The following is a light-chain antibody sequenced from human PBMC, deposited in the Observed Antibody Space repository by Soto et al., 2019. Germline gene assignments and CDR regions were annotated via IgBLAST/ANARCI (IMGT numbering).Light chain of an antibody. CDR3: QQRYNWPHT. CDR1: QSVSIY. CDR2: DSS. Sequence: EIVLTQSPATLSLSPGEGATLSCRASQSVSIYLAWYRQKPGQAPGLLIYDSSSRATGIAARFSGSGSGTDFTLTISSLEPEDSAVYYCQQRYNWPHTFGQGTKLEIK. V-gene: IGKV3-11*01. J-gene: IGKJ2*01.